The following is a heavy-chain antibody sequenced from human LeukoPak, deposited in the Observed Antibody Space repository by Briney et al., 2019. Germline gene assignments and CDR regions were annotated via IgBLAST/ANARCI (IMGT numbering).Heavy chain of an antibody. Sequence: GGSLRLSCAASGFTFSDYYMSWIRQAPGKGLEWVSYISSSGSTIYYADSVKGRFTISRDNAKNSLYLQMNSLRAEDTAVYYCARSIVVVPAAIRGYYYYMDVWGKGATVTVSS. CDR2: ISSSGSTI. V-gene: IGHV3-11*04. CDR3: ARSIVVVPAAIRGYYYYMDV. D-gene: IGHD2-2*02. CDR1: GFTFSDYY. J-gene: IGHJ6*03.